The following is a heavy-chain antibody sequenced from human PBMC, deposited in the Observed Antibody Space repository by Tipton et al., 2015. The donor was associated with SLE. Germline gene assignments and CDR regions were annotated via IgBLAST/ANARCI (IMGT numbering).Heavy chain of an antibody. Sequence: TLSLTCTVSGASISSHYWSWIRQPPGKGLEWIGYMSYSGSAHYNPSLRSRVTLSLDTPKNQVSLKLTSVTAADTAVYYCARTNLQESLVDWFFDLWGRGTLVTVSS. D-gene: IGHD5-24*01. CDR2: MSYSGSA. CDR1: GASISSHY. CDR3: ARTNLQESLVDWFFDL. V-gene: IGHV4-59*11. J-gene: IGHJ2*01.